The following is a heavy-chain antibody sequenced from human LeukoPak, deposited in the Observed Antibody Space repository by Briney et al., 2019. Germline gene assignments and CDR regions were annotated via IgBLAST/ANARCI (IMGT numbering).Heavy chain of an antibody. CDR2: ISYDGGNK. J-gene: IGHJ4*02. CDR3: ARDPALTVTTWYYFDY. V-gene: IGHV3-30-3*01. Sequence: GGSLRLSCAASGFTFSSYAMHWVRQAPGKGLEWEAVISYDGGNKYYADSVKGRFSISRDNSKNTLYLQMNSLRPEDTAVYYCARDPALTVTTWYYFDYWGQGTLVTVSS. D-gene: IGHD4-17*01. CDR1: GFTFSSYA.